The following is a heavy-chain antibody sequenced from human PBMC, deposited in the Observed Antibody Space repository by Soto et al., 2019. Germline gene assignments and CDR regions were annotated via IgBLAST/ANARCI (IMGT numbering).Heavy chain of an antibody. Sequence: SETLSLTCTVSGGSISIYYWSWIRQPPGKGLEWIGYIYYSGSTNYNPSLKSRVTISVDTSKNQFSLKLSSVTAADTAVYYCAREGAFRSYYYGMDVWGQGTTVTVSS. CDR3: AREGAFRSYYYGMDV. V-gene: IGHV4-59*13. CDR1: GGSISIYY. CDR2: IYYSGST. J-gene: IGHJ6*02.